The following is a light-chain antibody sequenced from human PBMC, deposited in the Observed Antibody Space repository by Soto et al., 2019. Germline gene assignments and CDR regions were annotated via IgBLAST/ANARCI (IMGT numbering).Light chain of an antibody. CDR3: QQYNSS. Sequence: DIHITQSPSTLSASVGDRVTITCRASQSISSWLAWYQQKPGKALKLLIYKASSLESGVPLRFSGSGSGTEFTLTISSLQPDDFATYYCQQYNSSFGQGTKVDIK. V-gene: IGKV1-5*03. CDR1: QSISSW. J-gene: IGKJ2*01. CDR2: KAS.